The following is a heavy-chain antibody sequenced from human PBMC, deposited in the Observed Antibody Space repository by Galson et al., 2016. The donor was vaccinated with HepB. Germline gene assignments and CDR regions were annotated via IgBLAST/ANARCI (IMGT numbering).Heavy chain of an antibody. J-gene: IGHJ4*02. Sequence: SLRLSCAASGFTLSSFAMHWVRQAPGKGLEWVAVISDDGTYKYYTDSVKGRFTISRDNSKNMLYLQMNSLRVEDTAVYFCAKWGGSSITIFGEYYFDYWGQGTQVTVSS. V-gene: IGHV3-30*18. CDR1: GFTLSSFA. CDR3: AKWGGSSITIFGEYYFDY. CDR2: ISDDGTYK. D-gene: IGHD3-3*01.